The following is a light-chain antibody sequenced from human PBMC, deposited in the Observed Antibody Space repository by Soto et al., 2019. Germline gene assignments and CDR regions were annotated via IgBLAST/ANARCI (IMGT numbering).Light chain of an antibody. CDR2: GAS. CDR3: CSYAGSSSLV. J-gene: IGLJ1*01. Sequence: LTKPASVSGSPGQTITIPCTGTSSDVGSYSLTSWYQQQPGKAPKLVIYGASERPSGVSDRFSGSKSGNTASLTISGLQPEDEADYYCCSYAGSSSLVFGTGTKVTVL. V-gene: IGLV2-23*01. CDR1: SSDVGSYSL.